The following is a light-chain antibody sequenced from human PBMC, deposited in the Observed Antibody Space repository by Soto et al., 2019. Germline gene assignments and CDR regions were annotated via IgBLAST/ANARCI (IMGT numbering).Light chain of an antibody. CDR2: GAS. Sequence: ETVMTQSPATLSVSPWERATLSCRASQSVSSNLVWYQQKPGQAPRLLIYGASIRATGAPARFSGTGSETDFTLTISGLQSEDSAVYFCQQYNNWPFSFGQGTRLEIK. CDR1: QSVSSN. CDR3: QQYNNWPFS. J-gene: IGKJ5*01. V-gene: IGKV3-15*01.